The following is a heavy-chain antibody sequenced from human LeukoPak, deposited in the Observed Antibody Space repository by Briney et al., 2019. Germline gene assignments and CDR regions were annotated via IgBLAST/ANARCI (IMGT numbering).Heavy chain of an antibody. V-gene: IGHV1-58*01. J-gene: IGHJ3*02. CDR3: AAESYDFWSGYSNHDAFDI. Sequence: ASVKVSCKASGFTFTSSAVQWVRQARGQRLEWIGWIVVGSGNTNYAQKFQERVTITRDMSTSTAYMELSSLRSEDTAVYYCAAESYDFWSGYSNHDAFDIWGQGTMVTVSS. CDR1: GFTFTSSA. CDR2: IVVGSGNT. D-gene: IGHD3-3*01.